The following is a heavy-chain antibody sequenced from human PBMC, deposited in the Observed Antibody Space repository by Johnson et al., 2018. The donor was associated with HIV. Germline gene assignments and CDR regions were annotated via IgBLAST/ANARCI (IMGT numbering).Heavy chain of an antibody. CDR1: GFTFSSYG. V-gene: IGHV3-30*02. CDR2: IRYDGSNK. Sequence: QVQLVESGGGVVQPGGSLRLSCAASGFTFSSYGMHWVRQAPGKGLEWVAFIRYDGSNKYYADSVKGRFTISRDNSKNTLYLQINSLRAEDTAVYYCAKDYEWFGEFVDAFHIWGQGTMVTVSS. J-gene: IGHJ3*02. D-gene: IGHD3-10*01. CDR3: AKDYEWFGEFVDAFHI.